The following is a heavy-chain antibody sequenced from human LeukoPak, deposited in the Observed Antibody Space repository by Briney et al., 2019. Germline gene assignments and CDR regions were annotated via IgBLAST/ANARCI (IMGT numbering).Heavy chain of an antibody. CDR1: GLTVTNAW. V-gene: IGHV3-15*04. CDR3: TTGIRGD. CDR2: IASKTDDGTT. J-gene: IGHJ4*02. Sequence: GGSLRLSCAASGLTVTNAWMNWVRQAPGKGLEWVGRIASKTDDGTTDYAAPVKGRFTISRDDSKNTLFLQMNSLKTEDTAVYYCTTGIRGDCGQGTLVTVSS.